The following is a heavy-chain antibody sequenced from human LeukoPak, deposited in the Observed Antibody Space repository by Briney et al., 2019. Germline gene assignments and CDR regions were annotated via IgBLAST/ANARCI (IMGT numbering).Heavy chain of an antibody. V-gene: IGHV3-7*01. D-gene: IGHD3-3*01. CDR1: GFTFSSYW. CDR3: ARGGGIRFLEWLLYRDAFDI. CDR2: IKQDGSEK. Sequence: PGGSLRLSCAASGFTFSSYWMSWVRQAPGKGLEWVANIKQDGSEKYYVDSVKGRFTISRDNAKNSLYLQMNSLRAEDTAVYYCARGGGIRFLEWLLYRDAFDIWGQGTMVTVSS. J-gene: IGHJ3*02.